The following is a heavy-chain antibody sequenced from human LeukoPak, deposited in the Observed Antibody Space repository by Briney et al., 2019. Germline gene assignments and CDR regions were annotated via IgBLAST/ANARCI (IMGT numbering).Heavy chain of an antibody. Sequence: ASVKVSCTASGYTFTVYYMHWVRQAPGQGLEWMGRINPNSGGTNYAQKFQGRVTMTRDTSISTAYMELSRLRSDDTAVYYCARAQYDSSGYYWNYWGQGTLVTVSS. V-gene: IGHV1-2*06. J-gene: IGHJ4*02. CDR3: ARAQYDSSGYYWNY. CDR1: GYTFTVYY. D-gene: IGHD3-22*01. CDR2: INPNSGGT.